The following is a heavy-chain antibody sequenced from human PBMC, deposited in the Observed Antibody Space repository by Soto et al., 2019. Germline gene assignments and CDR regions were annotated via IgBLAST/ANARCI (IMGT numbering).Heavy chain of an antibody. CDR1: GYTFTGYY. D-gene: IGHD3-22*01. J-gene: IGHJ4*02. CDR2: INPNSGGT. CDR3: ARSSQIGGIVVVITTSLGY. V-gene: IGHV1-2*02. Sequence: ASVKVSCKASGYTFTGYYMHWVRQAPGQGLEWMGWINPNSGGTNYAQKFQGRVTMTRDTSISTAYMELSRLRSDDTAVYYCARSSQIGGIVVVITTSLGYWGQGTLVTVSS.